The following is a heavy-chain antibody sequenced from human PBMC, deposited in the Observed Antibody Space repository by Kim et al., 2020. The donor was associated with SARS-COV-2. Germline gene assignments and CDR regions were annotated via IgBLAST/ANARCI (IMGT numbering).Heavy chain of an antibody. CDR3: ARTSGPYGGFDP. D-gene: IGHD6-19*01. J-gene: IGHJ5*02. V-gene: IGHV3-74*01. Sequence: SYADSVKGRLTISRDNAKNTLYLQMNSLRAEDTAVYYCARTSGPYGGFDPWGQGTLVTVSS.